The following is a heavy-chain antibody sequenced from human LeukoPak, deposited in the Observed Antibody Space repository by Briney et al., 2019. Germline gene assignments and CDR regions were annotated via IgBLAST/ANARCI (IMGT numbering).Heavy chain of an antibody. CDR2: IYSGGST. CDR3: ARGREGSSGWYDDTFDI. CDR1: GFSFSDHY. J-gene: IGHJ3*02. V-gene: IGHV3-66*01. D-gene: IGHD6-19*01. Sequence: GGSLRLSCAGSGFSFSDHYMSWVRQAPGRGLEWVSVIYSGGSTYYADSVKGRFTISRDNSKNTLYLQMNSLRAEDTAVYYCARGREGSSGWYDDTFDIWGQGTMVTVSS.